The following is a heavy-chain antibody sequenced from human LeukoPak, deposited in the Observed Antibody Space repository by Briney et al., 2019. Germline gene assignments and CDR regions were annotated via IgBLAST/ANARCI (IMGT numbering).Heavy chain of an antibody. CDR3: ARESRGYDILTGKYHRGYYSYYMDV. Sequence: GGSLRLSCAASGFPFSSYSMNWVRQAPGEGLEWVSYISSSRTTSYADSVKGRFTISRDNAKNSLYLQMNSLRAEDTAVYYCARESRGYDILTGKYHRGYYSYYMDVWGKGTTVTVSS. J-gene: IGHJ6*03. CDR1: GFPFSSYS. V-gene: IGHV3-48*04. D-gene: IGHD3-9*01. CDR2: ISSSRTT.